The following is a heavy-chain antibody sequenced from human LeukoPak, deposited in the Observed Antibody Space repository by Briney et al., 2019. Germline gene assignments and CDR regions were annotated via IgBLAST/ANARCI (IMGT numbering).Heavy chain of an antibody. CDR2: ISYDGSNK. V-gene: IGHV3-30*18. CDR3: AKDRGTVFLNYFDP. J-gene: IGHJ5*02. Sequence: GGSLRLSCAASGFTFSSYGMHWVRQAPGKGLEWVAVISYDGSNKYYADSVKGRFTISRDNSKNTLYLEMNSLRAEDTAVYYCAKDRGTVFLNYFDPWGQGTPVTVSS. CDR1: GFTFSSYG. D-gene: IGHD1-7*01.